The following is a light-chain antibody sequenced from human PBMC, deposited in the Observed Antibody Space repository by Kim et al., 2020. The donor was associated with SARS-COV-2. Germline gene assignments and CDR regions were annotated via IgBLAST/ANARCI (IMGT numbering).Light chain of an antibody. CDR2: QNT. CDR1: RVGNND. CDR3: QVWDDYTVI. J-gene: IGLJ2*01. V-gene: IGLV3-1*01. Sequence: SVSPGKAAPITCSGDRVGNNDVYWYHQRPGQSLVLVTYQNTKRPSGIPDRFSGSNSGNTGPLTISGTKAVDEAHYYCQVWDDYTVIFGGGTQLTVL.